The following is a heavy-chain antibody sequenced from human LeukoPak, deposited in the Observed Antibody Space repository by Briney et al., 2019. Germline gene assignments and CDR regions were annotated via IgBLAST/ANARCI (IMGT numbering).Heavy chain of an antibody. CDR2: IYYSGST. D-gene: IGHD6-19*01. Sequence: SETLSLTCTVSGGSISSGGYYWSWIRRHPVKGLEWIGYIYYSGSTYYNPSLKSRVTISGDTSKNQFSLKLSSVTAADTAVYYCARECRGWPCVAFDIWGQGTMVTVSS. J-gene: IGHJ3*02. CDR1: GGSISSGGYY. CDR3: ARECRGWPCVAFDI. V-gene: IGHV4-31*03.